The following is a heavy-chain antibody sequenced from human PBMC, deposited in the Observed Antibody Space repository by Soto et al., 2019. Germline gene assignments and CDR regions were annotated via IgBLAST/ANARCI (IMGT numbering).Heavy chain of an antibody. D-gene: IGHD3-10*01. Sequence: QVQLVQSGSEVKKPGASLEVSCKASGYTFSGYAVHWVRRAPGQGLEWMGRINPNTGGTNYAQKSQGRVTETRDPSISTADLELSSLKSDDTAVYCCARSRLTMQYYGINAFYNFYGMDVWGQGTTVTVSS. CDR3: ARSRLTMQYYGINAFYNFYGMDV. CDR2: INPNTGGT. J-gene: IGHJ6*02. V-gene: IGHV1-2*06. CDR1: GYTFSGYA.